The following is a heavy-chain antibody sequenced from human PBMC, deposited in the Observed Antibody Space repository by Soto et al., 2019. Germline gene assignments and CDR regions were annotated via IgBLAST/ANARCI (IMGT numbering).Heavy chain of an antibody. CDR2: IKPDESEK. CDR1: GFTFSDSW. J-gene: IGHJ5*02. V-gene: IGHV3-7*01. CDR3: VRGGSNYAS. D-gene: IGHD4-4*01. Sequence: EVQLVESGGGLVQPGGSLRLSCTASGFTFSDSWMNWVRQAPGKGLVWVARIKPDESEKKYAESVKGRFSISRDNAKNSMYLQMDRLRGEDTAVYYCVRGGSNYASWGQGTLVTVSS.